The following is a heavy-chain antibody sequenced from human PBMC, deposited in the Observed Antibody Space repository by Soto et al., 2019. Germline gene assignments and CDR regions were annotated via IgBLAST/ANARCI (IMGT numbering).Heavy chain of an antibody. J-gene: IGHJ5*02. CDR2: IDGSGGIT. CDR3: VKNSGGFNT. CDR1: GFTFGTTD. Sequence: QLLQSGGGLVQPGGSLTLSCAASGFTFGTTDMSWVRQAPGEGLEWVSTIDGSGGITYYADSVKGRFTISRDNSRNTVYLQMNSLRGDDTALYYCVKNSGGFNTWGQGVLVTVSS. V-gene: IGHV3-23*01. D-gene: IGHD3-10*01.